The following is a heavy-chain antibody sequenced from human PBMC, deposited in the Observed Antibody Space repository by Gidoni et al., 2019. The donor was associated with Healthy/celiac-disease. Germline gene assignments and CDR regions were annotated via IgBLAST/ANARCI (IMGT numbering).Heavy chain of an antibody. CDR3: ARTPPRYYYGSGSRENWFDP. V-gene: IGHV4-34*01. Sequence: QVQLQQWGAGLLKPSETLSLTCAVYGGSFSGYYCSWIRQPPGKGLEWIGEINHSGSTNYNPSLKSRVTISVDTSKNQFSLKLSSVTAADTAVYYCARTPPRYYYGSGSRENWFDPWGQGTLVTVSS. J-gene: IGHJ5*02. CDR1: GGSFSGYY. CDR2: INHSGST. D-gene: IGHD3-10*01.